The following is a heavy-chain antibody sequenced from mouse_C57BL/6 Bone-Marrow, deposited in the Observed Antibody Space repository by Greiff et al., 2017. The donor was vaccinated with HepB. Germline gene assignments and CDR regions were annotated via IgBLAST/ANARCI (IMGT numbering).Heavy chain of an antibody. CDR3: AESGSSYVGAMDY. D-gene: IGHD1-1*01. J-gene: IGHJ4*01. Sequence: EVQLQQSGPELVKPGASVKISCKASGYTFTDYYMNWVKQSHGKSLEWIGDINPNNGGTSYNQKLNGKATLTVDKSSSTAYMELRSLTSEDSAVYYCAESGSSYVGAMDYWGQGTSVTVSS. CDR1: GYTFTDYY. CDR2: INPNNGGT. V-gene: IGHV1-26*01.